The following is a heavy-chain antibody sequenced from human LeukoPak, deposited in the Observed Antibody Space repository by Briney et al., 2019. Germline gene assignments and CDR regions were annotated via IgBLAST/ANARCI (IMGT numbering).Heavy chain of an antibody. V-gene: IGHV1-18*01. Sequence: ASVKVSCKASGYTFTSYGISWVRQAPGQGLEWMGWISAYNGNTNYAQKLQGRVTMTTDTSTSTAYMELRSLRSDDTAVYYCARVKDSGSYFATWYYFDYWGQGTLVTVSS. CDR2: ISAYNGNT. J-gene: IGHJ4*02. D-gene: IGHD1-26*01. CDR3: ARVKDSGSYFATWYYFDY. CDR1: GYTFTSYG.